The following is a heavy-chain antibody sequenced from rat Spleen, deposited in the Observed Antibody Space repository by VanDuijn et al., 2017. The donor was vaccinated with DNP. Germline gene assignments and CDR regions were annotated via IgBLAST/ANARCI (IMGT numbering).Heavy chain of an antibody. D-gene: IGHD1-11*01. CDR1: GFTFSNYW. CDR3: AREATAHT. J-gene: IGHJ3*01. V-gene: IGHV5-31*01. Sequence: EVQLVESGGDLVQPGRSLKLSCVASGFTFSNYWMTWIRQVPGRGLEWVASINSSGGSMFYPDSVKGRFTISRDNAENTLYLQMNSLRSEDTATYYCAREATAHTWGQGTLVTVSS. CDR2: INSSGGSM.